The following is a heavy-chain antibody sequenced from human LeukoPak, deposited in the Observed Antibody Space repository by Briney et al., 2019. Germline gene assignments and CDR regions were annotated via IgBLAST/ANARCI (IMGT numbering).Heavy chain of an antibody. J-gene: IGHJ4*02. V-gene: IGHV4-59*01. D-gene: IGHD5-24*01. Sequence: SETQSLTCTVSGGSISSYYWSWIRQPPGKGLEWIGYIYYSGSTNYNPSLKSRVTISVDTSKNQFSLKLSSVTAADTAVYYCARDLGDGYQDYFDYWGQGTLVTVSS. CDR1: GGSISSYY. CDR2: IYYSGST. CDR3: ARDLGDGYQDYFDY.